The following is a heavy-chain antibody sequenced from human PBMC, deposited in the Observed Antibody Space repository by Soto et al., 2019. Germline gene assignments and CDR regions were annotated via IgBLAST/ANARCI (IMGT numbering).Heavy chain of an antibody. V-gene: IGHV3-74*01. CDR2: INDYGTTI. Sequence: PGWSLGLSCAASGFNLGSYWMHWVRQAPGKGLVWVSRINDYGTTINYAESVEGRFTISRDDAKSEVYLQMNNLRAEDTAVYYCARGGLEPFDYWGQGALVTGSS. J-gene: IGHJ4*02. D-gene: IGHD1-1*01. CDR3: ARGGLEPFDY. CDR1: GFNLGSYW.